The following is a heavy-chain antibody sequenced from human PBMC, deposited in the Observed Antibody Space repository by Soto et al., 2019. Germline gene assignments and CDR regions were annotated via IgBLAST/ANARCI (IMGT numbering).Heavy chain of an antibody. V-gene: IGHV1-8*01. D-gene: IGHD3-3*01. CDR2: MNPNSGNT. CDR3: TRDILSDFDYYYYYMDV. CDR1: GYTFTSYD. Sequence: ASVKVSCKASGYTFTSYDINWVRQATGQGLEWMGWMNPNSGNTGYAQKFQGRVTMTRNTSKSIAYLQMNSLKTEDTAVYYCTRDILSDFDYYYYYMDVWGKGTTVTVSS. J-gene: IGHJ6*03.